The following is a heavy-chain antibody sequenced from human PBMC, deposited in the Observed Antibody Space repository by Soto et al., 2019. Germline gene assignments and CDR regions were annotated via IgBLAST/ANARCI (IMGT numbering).Heavy chain of an antibody. Sequence: SXTLSLTCAVSGGSIGSSNWWSGVRQPPGKWVEWFGSXYYSGXTYYNQYLNSXXTISVDSXXSQFYLKLSSVTAADTAVYYCARQQYSYYYMDVWGKGTTVTVSS. V-gene: IGHV4-39*01. CDR3: ARQQYSYYYMDV. CDR1: GGSIGSSNW. J-gene: IGHJ6*03. CDR2: XYYSGXT.